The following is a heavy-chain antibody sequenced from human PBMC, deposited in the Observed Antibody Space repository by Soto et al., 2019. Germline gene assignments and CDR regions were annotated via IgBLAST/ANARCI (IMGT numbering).Heavy chain of an antibody. Sequence: PSETLSLTCAVYGGSFSGYYWSWIRQPPGKGLEWIGEINHSGSTNYNPSLKSRVTISVDTSKNQFSLKLSSVTAADTAVYYRARKVVVPAARGTFDYWGQGTLVTVSS. J-gene: IGHJ4*02. D-gene: IGHD2-2*01. CDR1: GGSFSGYY. CDR3: ARKVVVPAARGTFDY. CDR2: INHSGST. V-gene: IGHV4-34*01.